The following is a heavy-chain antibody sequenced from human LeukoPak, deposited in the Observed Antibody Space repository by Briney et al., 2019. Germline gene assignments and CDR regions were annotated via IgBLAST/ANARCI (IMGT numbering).Heavy chain of an antibody. CDR1: GGSVSSGNFY. V-gene: IGHV4-61*02. CDR2: IYTRGNT. D-gene: IGHD3-10*01. CDR3: ARARGYYGSGNYYNYYYYYMDV. J-gene: IGHJ6*03. Sequence: SQTLSLTCTVSGGSVSSGNFYWSWIRQSAGQGLEWIGRIYTRGNTNYNPSLKSRVTISVDTSKNQFSLRLSSVTAADTAVYYCARARGYYGSGNYYNYYYYYMDVWGKGTTVTISS.